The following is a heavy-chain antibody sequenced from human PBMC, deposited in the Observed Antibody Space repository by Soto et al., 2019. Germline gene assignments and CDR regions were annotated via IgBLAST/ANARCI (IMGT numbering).Heavy chain of an antibody. J-gene: IGHJ6*02. Sequence: SVKVSCKASGYTFTGYYMHWVRQAPGQGLEWMGWINPNSGGTNYAQKFQGWVTMTRDTSISTAYMELSRLRSDDTAVYYCARIGGRRGGGYYCGMDVWGQGTTVTVSS. CDR3: ARIGGRRGGGYYCGMDV. CDR2: INPNSGGT. CDR1: GYTFTGYY. D-gene: IGHD6-13*01. V-gene: IGHV1-2*04.